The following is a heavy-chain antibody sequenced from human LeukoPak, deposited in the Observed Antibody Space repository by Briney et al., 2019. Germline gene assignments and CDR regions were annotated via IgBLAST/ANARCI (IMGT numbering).Heavy chain of an antibody. CDR1: GFTFSSYG. Sequence: GGSLRLSCAASGFTFSSYGMHWVRQAPGKGLEWVAVISYDGSNKYYADSVTGRFTISRDNSKNALYLQMNSLRAEDTAVYYCAIHRGYTSSFDYWGQGTLVTVSS. D-gene: IGHD6-19*01. CDR2: ISYDGSNK. V-gene: IGHV3-30*03. CDR3: AIHRGYTSSFDY. J-gene: IGHJ4*02.